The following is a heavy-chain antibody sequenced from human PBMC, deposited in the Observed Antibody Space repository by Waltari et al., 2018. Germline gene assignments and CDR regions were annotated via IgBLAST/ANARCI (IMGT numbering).Heavy chain of an antibody. CDR3: ARDRGRGIYLDS. V-gene: IGHV4-4*02. D-gene: IGHD2-15*01. CDR2: IQRSGRT. CDR1: GESMSSGDR. J-gene: IGHJ4*02. Sequence: QMQMQESGPGLVKPSETLSVTCTVSGESMSSGDRWSWVRQSPEKGLEWIGQIQRSGRTHYNPSFESRVSISVDPSSNQFSLRMTSTTAADTAVYYCARDRGRGIYLDSWGRGTLVTVSA.